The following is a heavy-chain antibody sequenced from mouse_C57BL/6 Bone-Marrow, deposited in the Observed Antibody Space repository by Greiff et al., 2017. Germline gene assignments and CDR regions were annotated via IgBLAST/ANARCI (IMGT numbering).Heavy chain of an antibody. CDR2: ISPNSGST. J-gene: IGHJ2*01. Sequence: QVQLQQPGAELVKPGASVKLSCKASGYTFTSYWMTWVKQRPGQGLEWLGMISPNSGSTNYNETFKSKATLTVDQSYSTAYMQFSSLTSADSAVFDCASRKYYYGGSDYWGQGTTLTVSS. CDR1: GYTFTSYW. V-gene: IGHV1-64*01. CDR3: ASRKYYYGGSDY. D-gene: IGHD1-1*01.